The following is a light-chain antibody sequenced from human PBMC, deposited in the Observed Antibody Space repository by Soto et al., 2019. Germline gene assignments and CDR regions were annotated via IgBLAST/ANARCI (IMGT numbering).Light chain of an antibody. Sequence: EIVLTQSPGTLSLSPGERATLSCRASQSVSSSYLAWYQQKPGQAPRLLIYGASSRATGIPDRFSGSGSGTDFTLTISRLEPEDFAVYYCQQYGSSTSTFSQGTKVEIK. CDR2: GAS. J-gene: IGKJ1*01. V-gene: IGKV3-20*01. CDR1: QSVSSSY. CDR3: QQYGSSTST.